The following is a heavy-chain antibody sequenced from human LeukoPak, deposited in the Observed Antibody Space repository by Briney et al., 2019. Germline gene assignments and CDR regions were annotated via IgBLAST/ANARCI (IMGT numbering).Heavy chain of an antibody. CDR2: INAGNGNT. CDR1: GYTFTHYA. Sequence: GASVKVSCTASGYTFTHYAMHWVRQAPGQRLEWMGWINAGNGNTKYSQKFQGRVTISRDTSASTAYMELSSLRSEDTAVYYCARVGVLRFLEWLRPTPEEYFQHWGQGTLVTVSS. J-gene: IGHJ1*01. D-gene: IGHD3-3*01. V-gene: IGHV1-3*01. CDR3: ARVGVLRFLEWLRPTPEEYFQH.